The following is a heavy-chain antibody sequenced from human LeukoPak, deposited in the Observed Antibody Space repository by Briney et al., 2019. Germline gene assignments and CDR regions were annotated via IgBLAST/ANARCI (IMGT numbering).Heavy chain of an antibody. Sequence: GGSLRLSCAASGFTFSSYDMSWVRQAPGKGLEWVSAISSSGGSTYYADSVKGRFTISRDNSKNTLYLQMNSLRAEDTAVYYCAKDSRLLPTPVFDYWGQGTLVTVSS. J-gene: IGHJ4*02. V-gene: IGHV3-23*01. CDR2: ISSSGGST. CDR1: GFTFSSYD. CDR3: AKDSRLLPTPVFDY. D-gene: IGHD3-22*01.